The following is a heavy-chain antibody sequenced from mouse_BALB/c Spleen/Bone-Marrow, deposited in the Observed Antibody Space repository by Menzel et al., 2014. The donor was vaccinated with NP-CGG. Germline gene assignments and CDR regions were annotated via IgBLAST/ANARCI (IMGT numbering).Heavy chain of an antibody. V-gene: IGHV14-3*02. D-gene: IGHD1-1*01. CDR1: GFNIKDTY. CDR3: AKNLVTTVVGY. CDR2: IDPANGNT. J-gene: IGHJ3*01. Sequence: VQLQQSGAELVKPGASVKLSCTASGFNIKDTYMHWVKQRPEQGLEWIGRIDPANGNTKYDPKFQGKATITADTSSNTAYLQLSSLTSEDTAVYYCAKNLVTTVVGYWGQGTLVTVSA.